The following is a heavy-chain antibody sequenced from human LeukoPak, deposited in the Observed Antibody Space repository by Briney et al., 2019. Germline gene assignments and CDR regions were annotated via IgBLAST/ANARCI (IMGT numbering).Heavy chain of an antibody. V-gene: IGHV3-23*01. J-gene: IGHJ4*02. Sequence: GGSLRLSYAASGFTFSSYAMSWVRQAPGKGLEWVSTINGDGVNTHYADSVGGRFTISRDNSKNTLFLQMNSLRDEDTAVYYCAKDLYSNYGPADYWGQGNLVTVSS. CDR3: AKDLYSNYGPADY. D-gene: IGHD4-11*01. CDR2: INGDGVNT. CDR1: GFTFSSYA.